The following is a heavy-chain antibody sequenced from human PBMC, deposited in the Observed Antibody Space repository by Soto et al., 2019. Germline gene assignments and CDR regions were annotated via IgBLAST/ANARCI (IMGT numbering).Heavy chain of an antibody. CDR1: SGPSRSHN. Sequence: QVQLQQSGPGLVKPSDTLSLTCTVSSGPSRSHNWGWIRQPPGGGLEWIGYIYHTGDTSYNPSLSSRVTMSADTSTNHISLTLRSVTAADTAVYYCVRQGIGDLHGLVDVWSQGTRVSVSS. D-gene: IGHD3-10*01. V-gene: IGHV4-59*08. CDR2: IYHTGDT. J-gene: IGHJ6*02. CDR3: VRQGIGDLHGLVDV.